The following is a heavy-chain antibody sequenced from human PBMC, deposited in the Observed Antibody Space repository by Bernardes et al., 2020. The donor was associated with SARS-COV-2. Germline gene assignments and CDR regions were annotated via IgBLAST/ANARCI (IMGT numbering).Heavy chain of an antibody. V-gene: IGHV4-59*10. Sequence: LRLSCAASGFTFATYGMTWIRPPAGTGLEWIGRIHTSGSTNYNPSLKCRVTISVDTSKNQFSLKLSSVTAADTAMYYCARGYSYGFYYFDYWGQGTLVTVSS. CDR3: ARGYSYGFYYFDY. D-gene: IGHD5-18*01. J-gene: IGHJ4*02. CDR1: GFTFATYG. CDR2: IHTSGST.